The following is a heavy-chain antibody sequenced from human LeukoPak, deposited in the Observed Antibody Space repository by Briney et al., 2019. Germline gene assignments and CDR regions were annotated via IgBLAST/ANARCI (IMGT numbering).Heavy chain of an antibody. Sequence: PSETLSLTCAVSGGSISSSNWRSWVRQPPGEGLEWIGEIYHSGSTNYNPSLKSRVTISVDKSKNQVSLKLSSVTAADTAVYYCARAGGDIVVVPAAHHSYNWFDPWGPGTLVIVSS. J-gene: IGHJ5*02. CDR1: GGSISSSNW. V-gene: IGHV4-4*02. D-gene: IGHD2-2*01. CDR3: ARAGGDIVVVPAAHHSYNWFDP. CDR2: IYHSGST.